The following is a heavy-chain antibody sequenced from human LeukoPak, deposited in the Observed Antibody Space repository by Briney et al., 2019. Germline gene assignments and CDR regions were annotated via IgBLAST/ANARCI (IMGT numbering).Heavy chain of an antibody. CDR1: GGSISSGGYY. CDR3: ARDCSGGSCHGAFDI. V-gene: IGHV4-31*03. J-gene: IGHJ3*02. Sequence: SQTLSLTCTVSGGSISSGGYYWSWIRQLPGKGLEWIGYIYYSGSTYYNPSLKSRVTISVDTSKNQFSLKLSSVTAADTAVYYCARDCSGGSCHGAFDIWGQGTMVTVSS. D-gene: IGHD2-15*01. CDR2: IYYSGST.